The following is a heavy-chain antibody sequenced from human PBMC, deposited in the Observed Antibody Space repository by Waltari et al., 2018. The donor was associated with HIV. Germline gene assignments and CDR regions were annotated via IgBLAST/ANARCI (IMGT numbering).Heavy chain of an antibody. J-gene: IGHJ6*02. Sequence: VQLQESGPGLVKPSQTLSLAFSVSGSSVTTGDYSWTWIRKSPGKGLEWLGHIFYTAGSYYNPSLGNRVSASLDKANNQISLTLRSVTAADTAIYYCVRGGRVAAPYYGMDVWGPGTTVIVAS. V-gene: IGHV4-30-4*08. CDR2: IFYTAGS. CDR1: GSSVTTGDYS. D-gene: IGHD6-13*01. CDR3: VRGGRVAAPYYGMDV.